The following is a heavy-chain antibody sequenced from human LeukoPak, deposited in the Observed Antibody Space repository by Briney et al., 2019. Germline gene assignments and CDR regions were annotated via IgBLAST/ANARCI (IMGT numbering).Heavy chain of an antibody. Sequence: SETLSLTCTVSGGSISSGGYYWSWIRQHPGKGLEWIGYIYYSGSTYYNPSLKSRVTISVDTSKNQFSLKLSSVTAADTAVYYCARILATYYDFWSGPQYSDLWGRGTLVTVSS. CDR3: ARILATYYDFWSGPQYSDL. V-gene: IGHV4-31*03. J-gene: IGHJ2*01. CDR2: IYYSGST. CDR1: GGSISSGGYY. D-gene: IGHD3-3*01.